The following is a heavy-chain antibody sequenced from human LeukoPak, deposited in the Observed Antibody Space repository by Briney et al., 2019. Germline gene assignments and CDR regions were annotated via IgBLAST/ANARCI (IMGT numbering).Heavy chain of an antibody. D-gene: IGHD6-13*01. J-gene: IGHJ4*02. CDR2: IYTSGST. CDR1: GGSISSYY. CDR3: ARAHSSSWYGDFDY. Sequence: SETLSLTCTVSGGSISSYYWSWIRQPAGKGLDWIGRIYTSGSTNYNPSLKSRVTMSVDTSKNQFSLKLSSVTAADTAVYYCARAHSSSWYGDFDYWGQGTLVTVSS. V-gene: IGHV4-4*07.